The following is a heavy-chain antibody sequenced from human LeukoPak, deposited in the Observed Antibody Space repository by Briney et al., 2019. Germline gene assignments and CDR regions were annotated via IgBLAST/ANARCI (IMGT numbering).Heavy chain of an antibody. CDR2: IYSGGNT. D-gene: IGHD4-17*01. J-gene: IGHJ4*02. Sequence: GGSLRLSCTVSGFTVSSNSMSWVRQAPGKGLEWVSFIYSGGNTHYSDSVKGRFTISRDSSKNTLYLQMNSLRADDTAVYYCARRAGEYSHPYDYWGQGTLVTVSS. CDR1: GFTVSSNS. CDR3: ARRAGEYSHPYDY. V-gene: IGHV3-53*01.